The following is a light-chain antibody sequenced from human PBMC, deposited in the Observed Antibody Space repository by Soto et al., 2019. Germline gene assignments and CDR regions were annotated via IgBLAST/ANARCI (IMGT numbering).Light chain of an antibody. CDR3: AAWDDSLNGFA. J-gene: IGLJ1*01. CDR2: ADN. Sequence: QSVLTQPPSASGTPGQRVSISCSGSSSNIGSNSVQWHQQLPGTAPNLLIYADNQRPSGVPDRFSGSKSGTSASLAITGLQSGDEANYYCAAWDDSLNGFAFGTGTKVTVL. CDR1: SSNIGSNS. V-gene: IGLV1-44*01.